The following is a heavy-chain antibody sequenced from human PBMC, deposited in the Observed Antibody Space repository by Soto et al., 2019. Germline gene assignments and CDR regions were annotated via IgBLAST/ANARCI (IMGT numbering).Heavy chain of an antibody. V-gene: IGHV3-15*07. CDR3: TTGTIRYCSSTSCYVNFDY. D-gene: IGHD2-2*01. J-gene: IGHJ4*02. Sequence: GGSLRLSCAASGFTFSNAWMNWVRQAPGKGLEWVGRIKSKTDGGTTDYAAPVKGRFTISRDDSKNTLYLQMNSLKTEDTAVYYCTTGTIRYCSSTSCYVNFDYWGQGTLVTVSS. CDR1: GFTFSNAW. CDR2: IKSKTDGGTT.